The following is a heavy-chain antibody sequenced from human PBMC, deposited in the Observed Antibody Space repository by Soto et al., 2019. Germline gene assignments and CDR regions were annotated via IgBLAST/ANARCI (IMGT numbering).Heavy chain of an antibody. CDR1: GFTFSSYW. CDR2: IKQDGSEK. J-gene: IGHJ4*02. D-gene: IGHD3-9*01. V-gene: IGHV3-7*05. Sequence: GGSLRLSCAASGFTFSSYWMSWVRQAPGKGLEWVANIKQDGSEKYYVDSVKGRFTISRDNAKNSLYLQMNSLRAEDTAVYYCARAEDFDWSHRLDYWGQGTLVTVSS. CDR3: ARAEDFDWSHRLDY.